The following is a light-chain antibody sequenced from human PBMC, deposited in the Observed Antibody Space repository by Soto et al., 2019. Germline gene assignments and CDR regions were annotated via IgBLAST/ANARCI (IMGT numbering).Light chain of an antibody. V-gene: IGKV3-20*01. CDR2: GAS. CDR3: QQYNKWALVI. CDR1: QSVSRSY. Sequence: IVLTQSPRTLSLSPGDTATLSSRASQSVSRSYVGWYQQKPGQAPRLLMYGASIRAAGVPDRFSVSGYGTEFTLTISSLQSEAFRFYCCQQYNKWALVIFGRGDQVDIK. J-gene: IGKJ4*01.